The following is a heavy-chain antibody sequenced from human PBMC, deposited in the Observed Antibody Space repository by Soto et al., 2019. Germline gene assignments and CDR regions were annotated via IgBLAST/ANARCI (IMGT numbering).Heavy chain of an antibody. D-gene: IGHD3-9*01. Sequence: KPSETLSLTCAVYGGSFSGYYWSWIRQPPGKGLEWIGEINHSGSTNYNPSLKSRVTISVDTSKNQFSLKLSSVTAADTAVYYCERVRGYDILTNWFDPWGQGTLVTVSS. V-gene: IGHV4-34*01. CDR1: GGSFSGYY. CDR2: INHSGST. J-gene: IGHJ5*02. CDR3: ERVRGYDILTNWFDP.